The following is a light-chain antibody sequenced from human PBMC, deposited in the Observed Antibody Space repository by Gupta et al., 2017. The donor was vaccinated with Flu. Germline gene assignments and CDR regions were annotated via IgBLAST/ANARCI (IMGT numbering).Light chain of an antibody. V-gene: IGKV2-30*01. J-gene: IGKJ1*01. Sequence: VTLGQPASISCRSSQGLVYSDGNTYLHWFQQRPGQSPRRLIYLVSHRESGVPDRISGSGSGTDFTLKISRVDAEDVGVYFCMQGAHWPWAFGQGTTVEIK. CDR1: QGLVYSDGNTY. CDR2: LVS. CDR3: MQGAHWPWA.